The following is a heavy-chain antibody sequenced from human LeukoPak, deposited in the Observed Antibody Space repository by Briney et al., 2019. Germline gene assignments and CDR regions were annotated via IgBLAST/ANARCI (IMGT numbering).Heavy chain of an antibody. CDR1: GGTFSSYA. V-gene: IGHV1-2*02. J-gene: IGHJ5*02. Sequence: GASVKVSCKASGGTFSSYAISWVRQAPGQGLEWMGWINPNSGGTNYAQKFQGRVTMTRDTSISTAYMELSRLRSDDTAVYYCARAILMVYAIDYNWFDPWGQGTLVTVSS. CDR2: INPNSGGT. CDR3: ARAILMVYAIDYNWFDP. D-gene: IGHD2-8*01.